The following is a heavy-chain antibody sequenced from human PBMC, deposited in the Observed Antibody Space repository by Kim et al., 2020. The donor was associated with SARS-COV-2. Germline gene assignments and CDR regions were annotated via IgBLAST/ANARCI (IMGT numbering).Heavy chain of an antibody. J-gene: IGHJ6*02. V-gene: IGHV1-2*02. CDR1: GYTFTGYY. CDR2: INPNSGGT. Sequence: ASVKVSCKASGYTFTGYYMHWVRQAPGQGLEWMGWINPNSGGTNYAQKFQGRVTMTRDTSISTAYMELSRLRSDDTAVYYCARDAPLVVVPAAARTYYYYGMDVWGQGTTVTVSS. D-gene: IGHD2-2*01. CDR3: ARDAPLVVVPAAARTYYYYGMDV.